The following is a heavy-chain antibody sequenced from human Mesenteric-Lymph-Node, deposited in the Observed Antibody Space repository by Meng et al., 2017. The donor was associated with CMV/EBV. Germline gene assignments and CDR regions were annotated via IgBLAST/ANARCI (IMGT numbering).Heavy chain of an antibody. CDR3: ARGPAGYCSSTSCYNRGWFDP. D-gene: IGHD2-2*02. CDR1: YD. V-gene: IGHV1-8*01. CDR2: MNPNSGNT. J-gene: IGHJ5*02. Sequence: YDINWVRQATGQGLEWMGWMNPNSGNTGYVQKFRGRVTMTRNTSISTAYMELSSLRSEDTAVYYCARGPAGYCSSTSCYNRGWFDPWGQGTLVTVS.